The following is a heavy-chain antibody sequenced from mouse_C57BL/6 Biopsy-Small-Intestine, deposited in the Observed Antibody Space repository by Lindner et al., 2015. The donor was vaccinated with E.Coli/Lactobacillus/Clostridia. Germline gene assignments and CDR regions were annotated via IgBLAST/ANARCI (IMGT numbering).Heavy chain of an antibody. J-gene: IGHJ4*01. Sequence: VQLQESGAEVMKPGASVKLSCKATGYRISGSWIEWVKERPGHGLEWIGEILPGSGSTNYNEKFKDKATFTADASSNTAYMQLSSLTAEDSAIYYCARFPYYSDPYAMDYWGQGTSVTVS. V-gene: IGHV1-9*01. CDR2: ILPGSGST. D-gene: IGHD2-12*01. CDR1: GYRISGSW. CDR3: ARFPYYSDPYAMDY.